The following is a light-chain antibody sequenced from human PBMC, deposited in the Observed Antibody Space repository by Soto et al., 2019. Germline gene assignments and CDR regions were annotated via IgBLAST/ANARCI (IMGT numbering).Light chain of an antibody. CDR3: QQYKDWPPLT. CDR2: GAS. Sequence: EILMTQSPLTLSVSPGEGATLSCRASQNINSNLAWYQQRPGQAPRVLIYGASSRASGIPDRFSGSGSGTDFTLTINRLEPDDFAVYDCQQYKDWPPLTFGGGTRGESK. V-gene: IGKV3D-15*01. CDR1: QNINSN. J-gene: IGKJ4*01.